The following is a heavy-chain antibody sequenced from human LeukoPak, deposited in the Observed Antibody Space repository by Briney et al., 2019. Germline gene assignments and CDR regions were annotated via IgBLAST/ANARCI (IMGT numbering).Heavy chain of an antibody. D-gene: IGHD3/OR15-3a*01. CDR1: GFTVSSNS. J-gene: IGHJ3*02. Sequence: PGGSLRLSCTVSGFTVSSNSMSWVRQAPGKGLEWVSFIYSAGSTHYSDSVKGRFTISIDNSKNTLYLQMNSLRAEDTAVYYCARNYFGLVIEDAFDIWGQGTMVTVSS. V-gene: IGHV3-53*01. CDR2: IYSAGST. CDR3: ARNYFGLVIEDAFDI.